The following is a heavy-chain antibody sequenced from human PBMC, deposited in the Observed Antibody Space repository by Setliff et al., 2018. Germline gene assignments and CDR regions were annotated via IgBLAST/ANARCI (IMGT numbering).Heavy chain of an antibody. Sequence: SETLSLTCTVSGGSISSGTFYWTWLRQPAGKGLEWIGHIYSSGNINYNPSLESRVTISRDTSTTQFSLKLGSVTAADTAVYYCARERYFDWFFEDWGHGTLVTVSS. CDR1: GGSISSGTFY. D-gene: IGHD3-9*01. J-gene: IGHJ4*03. CDR2: IYSSGNI. V-gene: IGHV4-61*09. CDR3: ARERYFDWFFED.